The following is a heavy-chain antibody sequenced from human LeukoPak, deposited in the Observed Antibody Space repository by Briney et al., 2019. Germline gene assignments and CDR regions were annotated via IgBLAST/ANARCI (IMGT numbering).Heavy chain of an antibody. V-gene: IGHV4-31*03. D-gene: IGHD6-25*01. J-gene: IGHJ6*02. CDR2: IYYSGST. Sequence: SETLSLTCTVPGGSISSGGYYWSWIRQHPGKGLEWIGYIYYSGSTYYNPSLKSRVTISVDTSKNQFSLKLSSVTAADTAVYYCARDQRYYGMDVWGQGTTVTVSS. CDR1: GGSISSGGYY. CDR3: ARDQRYYGMDV.